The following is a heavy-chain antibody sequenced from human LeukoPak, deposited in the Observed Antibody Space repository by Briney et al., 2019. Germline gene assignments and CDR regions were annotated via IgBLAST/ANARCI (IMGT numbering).Heavy chain of an antibody. V-gene: IGHV3-21*01. CDR1: GFTFNSYS. CDR3: ARDNMVRGVIDY. J-gene: IGHJ4*02. Sequence: TGGSLRLSCAASGFTFNSYSMNWVRQAPGKGLEWVSSISSSSSYIYYADSVKGRFTTSRDDAKNSLYLQMNSLRAEDTAVYYWARDNMVRGVIDYWGQGTLVTVSS. D-gene: IGHD3-10*01. CDR2: ISSSSSYI.